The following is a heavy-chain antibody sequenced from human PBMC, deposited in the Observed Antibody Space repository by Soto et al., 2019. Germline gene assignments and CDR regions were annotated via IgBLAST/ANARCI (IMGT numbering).Heavy chain of an antibody. CDR3: ARYWHSYSLNYYRGMDV. CDR1: GYSFTDYH. V-gene: IGHV1-2*04. CDR2: INPKSGGT. Sequence: ASVKVSCKASGYSFTDYHIHWVRQAPGQGLEWLGRINPKSGGTSTAQKFQGWVTMTTDTSISTASMELTRLTSDDTAMYFCARYWHSYSLNYYRGMDVWGQGTTVTVSS. D-gene: IGHD5-18*01. J-gene: IGHJ6*02.